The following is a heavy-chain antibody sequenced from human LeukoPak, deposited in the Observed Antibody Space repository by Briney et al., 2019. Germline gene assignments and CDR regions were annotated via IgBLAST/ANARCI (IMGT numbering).Heavy chain of an antibody. CDR2: SNGNGAST. J-gene: IGHJ4*02. CDR3: AKSIVGAPF. D-gene: IGHD1-26*01. V-gene: IGHV3-23*01. Sequence: QPGRSLRLSCAASGFTFSIYSMSWVRQAPGNGLEWVEASNGNGASTYYADFVKGRFTISRDKSKNTLYLQMDSLRAEDTAVYYCAKSIVGAPFWGQGTLVTVSS. CDR1: GFTFSIYS.